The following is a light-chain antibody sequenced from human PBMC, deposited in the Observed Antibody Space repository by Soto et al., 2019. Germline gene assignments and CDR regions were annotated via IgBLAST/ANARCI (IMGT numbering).Light chain of an antibody. V-gene: IGLV2-23*02. CDR1: SSDVGCYNL. Sequence: QSALTQPASVSGSPGQSITISCTGTSSDVGCYNLVSWYQQHTGKAPKLMIYEVSKRPSGVSNRFSGSKSGNTASLTISGLQPSDEAAYYCCSNSGSSTWVFGGGTQLTVL. CDR3: CSNSGSSTWV. J-gene: IGLJ2*01. CDR2: EVS.